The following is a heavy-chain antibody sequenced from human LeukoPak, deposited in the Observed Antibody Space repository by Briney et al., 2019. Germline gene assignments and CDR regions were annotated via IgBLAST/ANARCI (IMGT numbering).Heavy chain of an antibody. Sequence: SETLSLTCTVSGGSISSYYWSWIRQPAGKGLEWMGRIYTSGSTNYNPSLKSRVTMSVDTSKNQFSLKLSSVTAADTAVYYCARDNETQYYYDSSGYPPRGDAFGIWGQGTMVTVSS. V-gene: IGHV4-4*07. CDR2: IYTSGST. CDR1: GGSISSYY. J-gene: IGHJ3*02. CDR3: ARDNETQYYYDSSGYPPRGDAFGI. D-gene: IGHD3-22*01.